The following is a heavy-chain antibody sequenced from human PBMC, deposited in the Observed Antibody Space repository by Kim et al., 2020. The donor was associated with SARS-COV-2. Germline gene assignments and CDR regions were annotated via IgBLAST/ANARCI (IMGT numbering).Heavy chain of an antibody. V-gene: IGHV4-59*08. D-gene: IGHD2-2*01. CDR1: GGSISGYY. J-gene: IGHJ4*02. CDR3: ARLDARSSASLFDY. CDR2: INYSGST. Sequence: SETLSLTCTVSGGSISGYYWSWIRQPPGKGLEWISYINYSGSTSYNPSLKSRLTISVDTSKNQFSLKLTSVTAADTAVYYCARLDARSSASLFDYWGQGILVTVSS.